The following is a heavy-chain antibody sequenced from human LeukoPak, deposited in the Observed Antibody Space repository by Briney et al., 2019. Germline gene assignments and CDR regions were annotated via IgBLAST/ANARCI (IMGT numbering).Heavy chain of an antibody. J-gene: IGHJ4*02. CDR3: ARDPWGIASSRLFDY. Sequence: GGSLRLSCAASGFTFSSYAMSWVRQAPGKGLEWVSGINLNGGSTGYADSVKGRFTISRDNAKNSLYLQMNSLRAEDTALYYCARDPWGIASSRLFDYWGQGTLVTVSS. CDR1: GFTFSSYA. D-gene: IGHD6-13*01. V-gene: IGHV3-20*04. CDR2: INLNGGST.